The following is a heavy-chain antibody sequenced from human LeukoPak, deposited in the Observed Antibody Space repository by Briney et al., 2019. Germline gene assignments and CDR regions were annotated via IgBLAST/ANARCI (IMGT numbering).Heavy chain of an antibody. Sequence: SGGSLRLSCAASGLTFTSHWVQSVRQAPGKGLVWVSRINSDGSSTNYADSVKGRFTISRDNAKNTLYLQMNRLRDEDTAVYYCAREGAPSYGYFDLWGRGTLVTVSS. CDR2: INSDGSST. V-gene: IGHV3-74*01. CDR3: AREGAPSYGYFDL. J-gene: IGHJ2*01. CDR1: GLTFTSHW.